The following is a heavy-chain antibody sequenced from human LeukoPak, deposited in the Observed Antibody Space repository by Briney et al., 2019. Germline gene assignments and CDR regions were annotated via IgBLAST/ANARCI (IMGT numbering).Heavy chain of an antibody. CDR1: GFTFSSYG. Sequence: GGSLRLSCAASGFTFSSYGMHWVRQAPGKGLEWVAFTWYDGSNKYYADSVKGRFTISRDNSKNMLYLQMNSMRAEDTAVYYCAKDPQKWESYFDYWGQGTLVTVSS. V-gene: IGHV3-30*02. D-gene: IGHD1-26*01. J-gene: IGHJ4*02. CDR3: AKDPQKWESYFDY. CDR2: TWYDGSNK.